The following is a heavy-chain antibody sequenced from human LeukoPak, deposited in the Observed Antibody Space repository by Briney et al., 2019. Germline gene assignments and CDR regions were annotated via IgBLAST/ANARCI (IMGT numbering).Heavy chain of an antibody. CDR1: GFTFSSYA. J-gene: IGHJ4*02. CDR3: AKSFHSGD. CDR2: ISYDGSNK. V-gene: IGHV3-30*04. Sequence: PGGSLRLSCAASGFTFSSYAMHWVRQAPGKGLEWVAVISYDGSNKYYADSVKGRFTISRDNSKNTLYLQMNSLRAEDTAVYYCAKSFHSGDWGQGILVSVSS. D-gene: IGHD3-10*01.